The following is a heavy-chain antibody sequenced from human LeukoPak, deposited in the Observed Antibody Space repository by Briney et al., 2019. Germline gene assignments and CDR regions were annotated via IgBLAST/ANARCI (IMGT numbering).Heavy chain of an antibody. CDR1: GFTFSSYS. D-gene: IGHD1-26*01. CDR2: ISSSSSYI. V-gene: IGHV3-21*01. Sequence: GGSLRLSCAASGFTFSSYSMNWVRQAPGKGLEWVSSISSSSSYIYYADSVKGRFTISRDNAKNSLYLQMNSLRAEDTAVYYCARAPRYSGSYDYWGQGTLVTVSS. J-gene: IGHJ4*02. CDR3: ARAPRYSGSYDY.